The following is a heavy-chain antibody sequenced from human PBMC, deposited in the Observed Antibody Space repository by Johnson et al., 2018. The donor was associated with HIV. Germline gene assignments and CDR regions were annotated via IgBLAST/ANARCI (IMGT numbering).Heavy chain of an antibody. J-gene: IGHJ3*02. D-gene: IGHD5-24*01. CDR3: ARVKEMAVTSDAFDI. CDR1: GFTFDDYA. V-gene: IGHV3-66*01. CDR2: IHTGGST. Sequence: VQLVESGGGLVQPGRSLRLSCAASGFTFDDYAMHWVRQAPGKGLEWVSGIHTGGSTSYADSVKGRFTVSRDNSKNTLFLQMNSLRAEDTAVYYCARVKEMAVTSDAFDIWGQGTMVTVSS.